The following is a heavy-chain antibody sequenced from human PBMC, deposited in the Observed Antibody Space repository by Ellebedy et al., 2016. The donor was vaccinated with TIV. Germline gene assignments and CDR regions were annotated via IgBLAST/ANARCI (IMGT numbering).Heavy chain of an antibody. J-gene: IGHJ5*02. Sequence: GSLRLSXAVYGGSFSGYYWTWIRQPPGKGLEWIGEINHSGSTNYNPSLKPSLKSRVTVSVDTSKNQFSLKLSSVTAADTAVYYCARGRQRSWSGANWFDPWGQGTLVTVSS. D-gene: IGHD6-13*01. V-gene: IGHV4-34*01. CDR1: GGSFSGYY. CDR2: INHSGST. CDR3: ARGRQRSWSGANWFDP.